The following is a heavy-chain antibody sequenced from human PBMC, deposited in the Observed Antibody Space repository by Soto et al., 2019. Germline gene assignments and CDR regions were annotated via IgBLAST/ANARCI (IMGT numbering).Heavy chain of an antibody. D-gene: IGHD2-2*02. J-gene: IGHJ3*02. CDR2: IKQDGSEK. CDR3: ARDQGDCSSTSCYREDAFDI. V-gene: IGHV3-7*01. CDR1: GFTFSSYW. Sequence: GGSLRLSCAASGFTFSSYWMSWVRQAPGKGLEWVANIKQDGSEKYYVDSVKGRFTISRDNAKNSLYLKMNSLRAEDTAVYYCARDQGDCSSTSCYREDAFDIWGQGTMVTVSS.